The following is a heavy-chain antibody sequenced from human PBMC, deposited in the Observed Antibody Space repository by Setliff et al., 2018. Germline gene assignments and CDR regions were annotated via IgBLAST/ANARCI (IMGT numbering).Heavy chain of an antibody. V-gene: IGHV5-51*01. CDR1: GSSFTSYW. CDR3: ARVGQQLVYYYYGMDV. CDR2: IYPGDSDT. D-gene: IGHD6-13*01. Sequence: ESLKISCKGSGSSFTSYWIGWVRQMPGKGLEWMGIIYPGDSDTRYSPSFQGQITISADKSISTAYLQWSSLKASDTAMYYCARVGQQLVYYYYGMDVWGQGTTVTVSS. J-gene: IGHJ6*02.